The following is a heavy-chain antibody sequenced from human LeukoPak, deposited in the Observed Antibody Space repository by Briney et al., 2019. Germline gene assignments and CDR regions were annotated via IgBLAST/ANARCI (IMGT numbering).Heavy chain of an antibody. Sequence: SETLSLTCTVSGGSLTSYYWSWIRQPPGKGLEWIGYIYYSGSTNYSPSLKSRVTISVDTSKNQFSLQLNSVTPEDTAVYYCARGRGEMATITGYYYYYMDVWGKGTTVTVSS. V-gene: IGHV4-59*12. CDR3: ARGRGEMATITGYYYYYMDV. J-gene: IGHJ6*03. CDR1: GGSLTSYY. D-gene: IGHD5-24*01. CDR2: IYYSGST.